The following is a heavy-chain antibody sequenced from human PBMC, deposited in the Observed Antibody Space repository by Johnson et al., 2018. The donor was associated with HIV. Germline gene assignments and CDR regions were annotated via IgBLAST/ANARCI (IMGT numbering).Heavy chain of an antibody. CDR2: ISYDGSNK. V-gene: IGHV3-30-3*01. J-gene: IGHJ3*02. CDR3: DI. D-gene: IGHD3-10*01. Sequence: QLVESGGGVVQPGRSLRLSCAASGFTFSSYAMHWVRQAPGKGLEWVAVISYDGSNKYYADSVKGRFTISRAEDTALYFCAKDSDTYYYGSGDAFDIWGQGTMVTVSS. CDR1: GFTFSSYA.